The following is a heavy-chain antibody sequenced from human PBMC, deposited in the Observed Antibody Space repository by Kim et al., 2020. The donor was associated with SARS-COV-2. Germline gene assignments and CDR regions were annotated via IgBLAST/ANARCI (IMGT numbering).Heavy chain of an antibody. CDR3: ARGGGWYRAFDY. CDR2: IYSDDRT. Sequence: GGSLRLSCVVSGFTVTSNYMSWVRQAPGEGLEWVSVIYSDDRTYYADSVKGRFTISRDNSKNTLYLEMNRLRPEDTALYFCARGGGWYRAFDYWGQGTLVTVSS. J-gene: IGHJ4*02. D-gene: IGHD6-19*01. CDR1: GFTVTSNY. V-gene: IGHV3-53*01.